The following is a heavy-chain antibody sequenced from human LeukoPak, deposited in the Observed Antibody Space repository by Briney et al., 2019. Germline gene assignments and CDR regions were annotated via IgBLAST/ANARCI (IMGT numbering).Heavy chain of an antibody. CDR3: ARDRAWNYFDY. CDR1: GFTFSSYS. D-gene: IGHD3-3*01. CDR2: ISNDGSRK. J-gene: IGHJ4*02. Sequence: GGSLRLSCAASGFTFSSYSMNWVRQAPGKGLEWVAIISNDGSRKYYAHPVEGRFTISRDNSKNTLYLQMDSLRAEDTAVYYCARDRAWNYFDYWGQGTLVTVSS. V-gene: IGHV3-30*03.